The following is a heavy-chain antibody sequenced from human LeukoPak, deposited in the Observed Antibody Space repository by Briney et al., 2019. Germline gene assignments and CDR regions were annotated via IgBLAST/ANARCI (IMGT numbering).Heavy chain of an antibody. D-gene: IGHD2-2*02. J-gene: IGHJ4*02. CDR1: GFTFSSYG. V-gene: IGHV3-30*02. Sequence: GGSLRLSCAASGFTFSSYGMHWVRRAPGKGLEWVAFIRFDGSNKYYADSVKGRFTISRDNSKNTLYLQMNSLRAEDTAVYYCAKDSYTSPDYWGQGTLVTVSS. CDR3: AKDSYTSPDY. CDR2: IRFDGSNK.